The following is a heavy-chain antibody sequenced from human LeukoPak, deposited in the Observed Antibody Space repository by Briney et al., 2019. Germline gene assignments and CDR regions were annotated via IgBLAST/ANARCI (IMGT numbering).Heavy chain of an antibody. CDR2: IKEDGSEK. Sequence: GGSLRLSCAASGFKFDAYWMNWVRQAPGKGLEWVANIKEDGSEKYYVDSVRGRFTISRDNARNFLSLQMNRLRAEDTAVYYCARAGTSIRGIKVYWGQGTLVTVSS. D-gene: IGHD3-10*01. V-gene: IGHV3-7*03. CDR1: GFKFDAYW. J-gene: IGHJ4*02. CDR3: ARAGTSIRGIKVY.